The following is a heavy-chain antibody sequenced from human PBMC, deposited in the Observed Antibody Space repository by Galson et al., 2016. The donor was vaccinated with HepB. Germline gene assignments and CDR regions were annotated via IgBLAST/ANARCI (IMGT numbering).Heavy chain of an antibody. V-gene: IGHV3-30*01. J-gene: IGHJ5*02. D-gene: IGHD2-15*01. CDR1: GFTFSSYA. CDR3: ARELLGRRNFNWFDP. Sequence: SLRLSCAASGFTFSSYAMHWVRQAPGKGLEWVAVISEDGSKTDYADSVKGRFTISRGSSKNILYLQRNSLRVEDTAVYNCARELLGRRNFNWFDPWGQGTLVAVSS. CDR2: ISEDGSKT.